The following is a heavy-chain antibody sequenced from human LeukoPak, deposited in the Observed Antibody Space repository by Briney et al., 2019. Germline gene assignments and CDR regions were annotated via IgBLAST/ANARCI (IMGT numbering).Heavy chain of an antibody. V-gene: IGHV3-9*03. CDR2: INWNSGSI. CDR1: GFTFDNFA. J-gene: IGHJ4*02. D-gene: IGHD3/OR15-3a*01. CDR3: AKDIRANFDFWTGYGHFDY. Sequence: GGSLRLSCAASGFTFDNFAMHWVRQAPGKGLEWVSGINWNSGSIDYAGSVKGRFTISRDNAKNSLYLEMNSLRAEDMALYYCAKDIRANFDFWTGYGHFDYWGQGTLVTVSS.